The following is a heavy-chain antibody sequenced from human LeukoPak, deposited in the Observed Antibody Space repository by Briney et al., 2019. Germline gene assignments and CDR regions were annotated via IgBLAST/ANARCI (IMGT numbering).Heavy chain of an antibody. CDR3: ARGIRTVMVRGVKYWFDP. CDR1: GYTLTSYD. Sequence: ASVKVSCKASGYTLTSYDINWVRQATGQGLEWMGWMNPNSGNTGYAQKFQGRVTMTRNTSISTAYMELSSLRSEDTAVYYCARGIRTVMVRGVKYWFDPWGQGTLVTVSS. CDR2: MNPNSGNT. J-gene: IGHJ5*02. D-gene: IGHD3-10*01. V-gene: IGHV1-8*01.